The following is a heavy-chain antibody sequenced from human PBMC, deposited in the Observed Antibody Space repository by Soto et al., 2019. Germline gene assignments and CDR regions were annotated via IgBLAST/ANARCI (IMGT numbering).Heavy chain of an antibody. J-gene: IGHJ4*02. D-gene: IGHD5-18*01. V-gene: IGHV3-49*04. Sequence: GGSLRLSCTASGFTFGDYAMSWVRQAPGKGLEWVGFIRSEAYGGTTEYAASVKGRFTISRDDSKSIAYLQMNSLKTEDTAVYYCTRERGYSYGEDFDYWGQGTMVTVSS. CDR3: TRERGYSYGEDFDY. CDR2: IRSEAYGGTT. CDR1: GFTFGDYA.